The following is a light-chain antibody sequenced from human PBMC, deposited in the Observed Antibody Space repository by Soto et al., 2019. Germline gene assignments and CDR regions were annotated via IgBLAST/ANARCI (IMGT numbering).Light chain of an antibody. CDR2: DTT. V-gene: IGKV3-11*01. J-gene: IGKJ5*01. CDR1: QSVSTY. Sequence: VLTQSPVTLSLSPGDRATLSCRASQSVSTYLAWYRQVPGQPPRLLIYDTTNRAAGIPPRFSGSRSGTDFTPTISRVEAEEFGLYYCPQPNTFGPGKRIEIK. CDR3: PQPNT.